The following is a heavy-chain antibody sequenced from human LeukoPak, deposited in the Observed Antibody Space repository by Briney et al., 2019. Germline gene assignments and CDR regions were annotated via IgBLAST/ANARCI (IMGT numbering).Heavy chain of an antibody. CDR1: GGSISSTSYY. CDR3: ARVFKGNNWNDPSHYYYYYMDV. CDR2: ISYSGTT. Sequence: SETLSLTCTVSGGSISSTSYYWGWIRQPPGKGLEWIGSISYSGTTYYNPSLKSRVTISVDTSKNQFSLKLSSVTAADTAVYYCARVFKGNNWNDPSHYYYYYMDVWGKGTTVTVSS. J-gene: IGHJ6*03. D-gene: IGHD1-20*01. V-gene: IGHV4-39*07.